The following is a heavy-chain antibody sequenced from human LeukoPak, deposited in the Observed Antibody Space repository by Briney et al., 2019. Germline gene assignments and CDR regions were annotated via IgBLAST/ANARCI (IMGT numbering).Heavy chain of an antibody. Sequence: GGSLRLSCAASGFTFKTYAMSWVRQAPGKGLEWVSSIRSSGETTYYADSVKGRFTISRDNSRNTLYLQMDSLRAEDTAAYYCAKEVRGSAWFYFDYWGQGTLATVSS. CDR2: IRSSGETT. D-gene: IGHD3-16*01. J-gene: IGHJ4*02. CDR3: AKEVRGSAWFYFDY. V-gene: IGHV3-23*01. CDR1: GFTFKTYA.